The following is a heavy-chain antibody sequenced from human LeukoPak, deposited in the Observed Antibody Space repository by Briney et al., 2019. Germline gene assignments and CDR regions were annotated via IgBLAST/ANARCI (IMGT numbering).Heavy chain of an antibody. Sequence: PSETLSLTCTVSGGSISSSSYQWGWIRQPLGKGLEWIGSIYYSGSTYYNPSLKSRVTVSVDTSKNQFSLKLSSVTAADTAVYYCARISIVVVPAYFDYWGQGTLVTVSS. V-gene: IGHV4-39*01. CDR2: IYYSGST. J-gene: IGHJ4*02. CDR3: ARISIVVVPAYFDY. CDR1: GGSISSSSYQ. D-gene: IGHD2-2*01.